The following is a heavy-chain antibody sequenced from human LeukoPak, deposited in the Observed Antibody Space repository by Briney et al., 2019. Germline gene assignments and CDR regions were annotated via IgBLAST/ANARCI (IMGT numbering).Heavy chain of an antibody. Sequence: GAPVKVSCKASGYTFTSYYMHWVRQAPGQGLEWMGIINPSGGSTSYAQKFQGRVTMTRDTSTSTVYMELSSLRSEDTAVYYCARDLGRDITIFGVVIPNFDYWGQGTLVTVSS. CDR1: GYTFTSYY. V-gene: IGHV1-46*01. J-gene: IGHJ4*02. CDR2: INPSGGST. CDR3: ARDLGRDITIFGVVIPNFDY. D-gene: IGHD3-3*01.